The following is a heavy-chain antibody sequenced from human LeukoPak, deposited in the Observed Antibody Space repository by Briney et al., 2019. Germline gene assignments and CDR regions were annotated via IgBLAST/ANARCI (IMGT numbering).Heavy chain of an antibody. Sequence: ASVKVSCKASGYTFTDYYIHWVRQAPGQGLEWMGWINPNSGGTNYAQKFQGRVTMTRDTSISTAYMELSNLRSDDPAVYFCARGDLTMILEVTGYYFDYWGQGTLVTVSS. D-gene: IGHD3-22*01. J-gene: IGHJ4*02. CDR2: INPNSGGT. V-gene: IGHV1-2*02. CDR1: GYTFTDYY. CDR3: ARGDLTMILEVTGYYFDY.